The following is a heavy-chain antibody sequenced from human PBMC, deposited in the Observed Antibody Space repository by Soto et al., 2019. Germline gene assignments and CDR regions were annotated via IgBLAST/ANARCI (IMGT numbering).Heavy chain of an antibody. D-gene: IGHD6-13*01. CDR2: IYWNDDK. J-gene: IGHJ6*02. Sequence: SDPTLVNPTQTLTLTCTFSGFSLSTSGVGVGWIRQPPGKALEWLALIYWNDDKRYSPSLKSRLTITKDTSKNQVVLTMTNMDPVDTATYYCARSYSSSWYPNYGMDVWGQGTTVTVSS. V-gene: IGHV2-5*01. CDR1: GFSLSTSGVG. CDR3: ARSYSSSWYPNYGMDV.